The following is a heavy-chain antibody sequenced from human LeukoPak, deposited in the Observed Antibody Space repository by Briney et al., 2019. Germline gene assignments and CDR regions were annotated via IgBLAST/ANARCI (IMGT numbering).Heavy chain of an antibody. J-gene: IGHJ4*02. Sequence: PGGSLRLSCAASGFTFSSYGMHWVRQAPGKGLEWVAFIRYDGSNKYYADSVKGRLTISRDNSKNTLYLQMNSLRAEDTAVYYCARNTPQRPPGYSSGWLLYYFDYWGQGTLVTVSS. CDR1: GFTFSSYG. V-gene: IGHV3-30*02. D-gene: IGHD6-19*01. CDR3: ARNTPQRPPGYSSGWLLYYFDY. CDR2: IRYDGSNK.